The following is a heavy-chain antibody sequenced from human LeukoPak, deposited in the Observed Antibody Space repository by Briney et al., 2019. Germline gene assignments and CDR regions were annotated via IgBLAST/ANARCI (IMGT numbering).Heavy chain of an antibody. CDR1: GGSISSGGYS. CDR3: ARVGHPYDSSAVDI. V-gene: IGHV4-61*08. D-gene: IGHD3-22*01. CDR2: IYYSGST. Sequence: PSQTLSLTCAVSGGSISSGGYSWSWIRQPPGKGLEWIGYIYYSGSTNYNPSLKSRVTISVDTSKNQFSLKLSSVTAADTAVYYCARVGHPYDSSAVDIWGQGTMVTVSS. J-gene: IGHJ3*02.